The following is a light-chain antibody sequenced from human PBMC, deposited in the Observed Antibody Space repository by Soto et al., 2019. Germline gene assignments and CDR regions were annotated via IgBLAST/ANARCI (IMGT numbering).Light chain of an antibody. CDR2: DAS. CDR1: QSVSSY. Sequence: EIVLTQSPAPLSLSPGERATLSCRASQSVSSYLAWYQQKPGQAPRLLIYDASNRATGIPARFSGSGSGTDFTLTISSLEPEDFAVYYCQQRSNLWTFGQGTKVDIK. J-gene: IGKJ1*01. CDR3: QQRSNLWT. V-gene: IGKV3-11*01.